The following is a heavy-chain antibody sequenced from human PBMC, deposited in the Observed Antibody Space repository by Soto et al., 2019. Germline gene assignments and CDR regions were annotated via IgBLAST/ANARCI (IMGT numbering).Heavy chain of an antibody. V-gene: IGHV4-30-4*01. J-gene: IGHJ4*02. CDR3: AREGDYDYVWGSYRYIDY. CDR1: GGSISSGDYY. D-gene: IGHD3-16*02. CDR2: IYYSGST. Sequence: LSLTCTVSGGSISSGDYYWSWIRQPPGKGLEWIGYIYYSGSTYYNPSLKSRVTISVDTSKNQFSLKLSSVTAADTAVYYCAREGDYDYVWGSYRYIDYWGQGTLVTVSS.